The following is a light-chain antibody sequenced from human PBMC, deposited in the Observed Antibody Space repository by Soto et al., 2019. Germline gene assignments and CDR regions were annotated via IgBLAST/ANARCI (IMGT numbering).Light chain of an antibody. CDR1: SSNIGSNT. V-gene: IGLV1-44*01. Sequence: QSVLTQPPSASGTPGQRVTISCSGSSSNIGSNTVNWYQQLPGTAPKLLIYSNNQRPSGVADRFSGSKSGTSASLAISGLQSADEADYYCAAWDASLNGHWVFGGGTKLTVL. J-gene: IGLJ3*02. CDR2: SNN. CDR3: AAWDASLNGHWV.